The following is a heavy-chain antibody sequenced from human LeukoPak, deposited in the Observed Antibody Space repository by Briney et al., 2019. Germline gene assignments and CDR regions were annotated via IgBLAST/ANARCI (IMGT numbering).Heavy chain of an antibody. Sequence: SETLSLTCTVSGGSISSYYWSWIRQPPGKGLEWIGYIYYSGSTNYNPSLKSRVTISVDTSKNLFSLKLSSVTAADTAVYYCARMGSYCSGGSCYVWFDPWGQGTLVTVSS. J-gene: IGHJ5*02. D-gene: IGHD2-15*01. CDR2: IYYSGST. CDR1: GGSISSYY. V-gene: IGHV4-59*01. CDR3: ARMGSYCSGGSCYVWFDP.